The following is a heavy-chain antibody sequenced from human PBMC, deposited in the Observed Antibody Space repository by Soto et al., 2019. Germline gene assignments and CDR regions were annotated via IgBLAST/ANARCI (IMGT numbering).Heavy chain of an antibody. V-gene: IGHV4-31*03. J-gene: IGHJ6*02. CDR2: IYYSGST. CDR1: GGSISSGGYY. CDR3: ARDPRITIFGVVITYGMDV. Sequence: SETLSLTCTVSGGSISSGGYYWSWIRQHPGKGLEWIGYIYYSGSTYYNPSLKSRVTISVDTSKNQFSLKLSSVTAADTAVYYCARDPRITIFGVVITYGMDVWGQGTTVT. D-gene: IGHD3-3*01.